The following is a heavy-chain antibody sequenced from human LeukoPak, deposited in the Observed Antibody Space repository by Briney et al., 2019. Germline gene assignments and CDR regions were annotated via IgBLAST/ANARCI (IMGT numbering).Heavy chain of an antibody. J-gene: IGHJ6*03. V-gene: IGHV1-18*01. D-gene: IGHD3-10*01. CDR1: GYTFTSYG. CDR3: ARYGSGSYYSYYYYYMDV. CDR2: ISAYNGNT. Sequence: ASVKVSCKASGYTFTSYGISWVRQAPGQGLEWMGWISAYNGNTNYAQKLQGRVTMTTDTSTSTGYMELRSLRSDDTAVYYCARYGSGSYYSYYYYYMDVWGKGTTVTVSS.